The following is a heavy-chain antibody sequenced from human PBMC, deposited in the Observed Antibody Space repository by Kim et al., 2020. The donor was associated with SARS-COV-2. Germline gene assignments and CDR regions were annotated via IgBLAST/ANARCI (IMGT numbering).Heavy chain of an antibody. V-gene: IGHV3-74*01. CDR2: INSDGSST. CDR3: ARDKRYVRVATIDYGMDV. Sequence: GGSLRLSCAASGLTFSSYWMHWVRQAPGKGLVWVSRINSDGSSTSYADSVKGRFTISRDNAKNTLYLQMNSLRAEDTAVYYCARDKRYVRVATIDYGMDVWGQGTTVTVSS. CDR1: GLTFSSYW. D-gene: IGHD5-12*01. J-gene: IGHJ6*02.